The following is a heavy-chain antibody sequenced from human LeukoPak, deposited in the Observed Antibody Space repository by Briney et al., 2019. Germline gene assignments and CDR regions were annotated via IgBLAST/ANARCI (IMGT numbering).Heavy chain of an antibody. CDR3: ARNPGGYLRT. V-gene: IGHV3-11*01. J-gene: IGHJ4*02. CDR2: ISGSGSTI. Sequence: KPGRSLRLSCAASGFTFSYYYMSWIRQAPGKGLEWVSYISGSGSTISYADSVKGRFTISRDNAKNSLYLQMNSLRAEDTAVYYCARNPGGYLRTWGQGTLVTVSS. D-gene: IGHD3-22*01. CDR1: GFTFSYYY.